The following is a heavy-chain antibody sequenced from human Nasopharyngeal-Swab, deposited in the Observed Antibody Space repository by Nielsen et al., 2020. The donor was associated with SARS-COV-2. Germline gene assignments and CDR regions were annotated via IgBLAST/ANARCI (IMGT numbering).Heavy chain of an antibody. D-gene: IGHD3-16*02. CDR3: ARGRAFGGVIVSSY. Sequence: SETLSLTCTVSGGSISSYYWSWIRQPPGKGLEWIGEINHSGSTNYNPSLKSRVTISVDTSKNQFSLKLSCVTAADTAVYYCARGRAFGGVIVSSYWGQGTLVTVSS. CDR1: GGSISSYY. V-gene: IGHV4-34*01. J-gene: IGHJ4*02. CDR2: INHSGST.